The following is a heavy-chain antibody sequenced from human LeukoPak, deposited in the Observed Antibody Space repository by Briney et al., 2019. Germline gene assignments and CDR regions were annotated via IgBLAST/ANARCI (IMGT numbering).Heavy chain of an antibody. Sequence: GESLKISCKGSGYTFATNWIGWVRQIPGKGLEWMGIIYPSDSDTRYSPAFQGQVTISADKSITTAFLQWSSLKASDSGTYYCVRSAHFDYWGQGTLVTVSS. CDR2: IYPSDSDT. CDR1: GYTFATNW. CDR3: VRSAHFDY. V-gene: IGHV5-51*01. J-gene: IGHJ4*02.